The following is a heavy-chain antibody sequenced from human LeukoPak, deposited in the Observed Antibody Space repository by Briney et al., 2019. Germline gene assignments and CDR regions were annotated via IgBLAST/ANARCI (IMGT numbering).Heavy chain of an antibody. D-gene: IGHD3-22*01. CDR1: GFTFSSYA. V-gene: IGHV3-30-3*01. CDR2: ISYDGSNK. CDR3: ARDWRSGYWAHAFDI. Sequence: GGSLRLSCAASGFTFSSYAMHWVRQAPGKGLEWVAVISYDGSNKYYADSVKGRFTISRDNSKNTLYLQMNSLRAEDTAVYYCARDWRSGYWAHAFDIWGQGTMVTVSS. J-gene: IGHJ3*02.